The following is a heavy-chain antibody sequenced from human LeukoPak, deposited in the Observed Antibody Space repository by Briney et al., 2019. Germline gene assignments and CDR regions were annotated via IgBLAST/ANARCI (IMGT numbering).Heavy chain of an antibody. V-gene: IGHV1-2*02. CDR2: INPNSGDT. CDR3: ARRSYSYPHYDN. CDR1: GYIFTGYY. D-gene: IGHD5-18*01. Sequence: ASVKVSCKASGYIFTGYYMHWVRQAPGQGLEWMGWINPNSGDTNYAQKFQGRVTMTRDTSISTAYMELSRLRSDDTAVYYCARRSYSYPHYDNWGQGTLVTVSS. J-gene: IGHJ4*02.